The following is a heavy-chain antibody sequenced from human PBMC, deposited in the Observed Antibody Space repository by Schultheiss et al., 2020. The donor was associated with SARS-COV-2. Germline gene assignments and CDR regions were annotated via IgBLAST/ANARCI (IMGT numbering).Heavy chain of an antibody. D-gene: IGHD5-18*01. CDR1: GFSFSDAW. V-gene: IGHV3-69-1*01. Sequence: GGSLRLSCAASGFSFSDAWLNWVRQAPGKGLEWVSDISGSGTTYYADSVKGRFIISRDNAKNSLYLQMNSLRAEDTAVYYCARAPGYSYAQFDYWGQGTLVTVSS. J-gene: IGHJ4*02. CDR3: ARAPGYSYAQFDY. CDR2: ISGSGTT.